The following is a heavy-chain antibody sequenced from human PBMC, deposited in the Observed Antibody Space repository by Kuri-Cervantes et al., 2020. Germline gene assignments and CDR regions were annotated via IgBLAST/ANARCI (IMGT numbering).Heavy chain of an antibody. CDR2: IWYDGSNK. J-gene: IGHJ4*02. CDR1: GFTFSSYG. D-gene: IGHD3-10*01. CDR3: ARDFGPLLLLLGESLLPEY. Sequence: GGSLRLSCAASGFTFSSYGMHWVRQAPGKGLEWVAVIWYDGSNKYYADSVKGRFTISRDNSKNTLYLQMNSLRAEDTAVYYCARDFGPLLLLLGESLLPEYWGQGTLVTVSS. V-gene: IGHV3-30*19.